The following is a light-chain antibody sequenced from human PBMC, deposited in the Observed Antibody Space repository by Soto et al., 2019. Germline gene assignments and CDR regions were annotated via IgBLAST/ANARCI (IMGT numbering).Light chain of an antibody. V-gene: IGKV3-20*01. Sequence: EIVLTKSPGTVSLYIGEGAALSCRASESVSSSSLAWYQQKPGQAPRLLMHGASSRATGIPDRFSGSGSGADFTLTISRVEPEDFAVYCCLHDGTSPEVTCGQGTRLEIK. CDR2: GAS. CDR1: ESVSSSS. CDR3: LHDGTSPEVT. J-gene: IGKJ5*01.